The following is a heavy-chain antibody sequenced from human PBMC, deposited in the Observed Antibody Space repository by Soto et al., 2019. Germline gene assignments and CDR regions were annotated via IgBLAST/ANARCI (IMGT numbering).Heavy chain of an antibody. CDR1: GFTFSSYA. D-gene: IGHD2-2*01. Sequence: EVQLLESGGGLVQPGGSLRLSCAASGFTFSSYAMSWVRQAPGKGLEWVSGISGSDGSTYYADSVKGRFTISRDNSKNTLYLQMNSLRAEDTAVYYCAKDSSYPAAEPDSWGQGTLVTVSS. CDR2: ISGSDGST. J-gene: IGHJ4*02. CDR3: AKDSSYPAAEPDS. V-gene: IGHV3-23*01.